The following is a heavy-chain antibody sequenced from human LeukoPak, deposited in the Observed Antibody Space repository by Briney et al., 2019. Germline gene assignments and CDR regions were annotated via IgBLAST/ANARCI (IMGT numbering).Heavy chain of an antibody. CDR1: GGSISSGSYY. CDR3: ARDGWYRWFDP. Sequence: SQTLSLTCTVSGGSISSGSYYWSWIRQPAGKGLEWIGRIYTSGSTNYNPSLKSRVTISVDTSKNQFSPKLSSVTAADTAVYYCARDGWYRWFDPWGQGTLVTVSS. CDR2: IYTSGST. D-gene: IGHD6-19*01. J-gene: IGHJ5*02. V-gene: IGHV4-61*02.